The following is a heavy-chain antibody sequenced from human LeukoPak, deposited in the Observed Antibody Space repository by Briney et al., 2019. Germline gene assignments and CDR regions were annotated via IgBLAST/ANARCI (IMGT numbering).Heavy chain of an antibody. CDR1: GFTFSSYE. Sequence: GGSLRLSCAASGFTFSSYEMNWVRQAPGKGLERVSYISSSGSTIYYADSVKGRFTISRDNAKNSLYLQMNSLRAEDTAVYYCARDLGFGELLSDYYYYYGMDVWGKGTTVTVSS. CDR3: ARDLGFGELLSDYYYYYGMDV. CDR2: ISSSGSTI. J-gene: IGHJ6*04. V-gene: IGHV3-48*03. D-gene: IGHD3-10*01.